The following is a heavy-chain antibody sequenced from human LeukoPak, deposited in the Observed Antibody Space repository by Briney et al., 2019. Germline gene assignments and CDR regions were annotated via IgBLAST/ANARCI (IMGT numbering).Heavy chain of an antibody. CDR2: ISSSSSYI. V-gene: IGHV3-21*04. CDR3: ASSIAVAGTIY. J-gene: IGHJ4*02. Sequence: GGSLRLSCAASGFTFSRYSMNWVRQAPGKGLEWVSSISSSSSYIYYADSVKGRFTISRDNAKNTLYLQMNSLRAEDTAVYYCASSIAVAGTIYWGQGTLVAVSS. D-gene: IGHD6-19*01. CDR1: GFTFSRYS.